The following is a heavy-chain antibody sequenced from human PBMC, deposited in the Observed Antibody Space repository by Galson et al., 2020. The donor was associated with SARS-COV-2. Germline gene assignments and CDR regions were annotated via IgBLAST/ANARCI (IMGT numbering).Heavy chain of an antibody. D-gene: IGHD3-9*01. CDR2: ISAYNGNT. V-gene: IGHV1-18*01. CDR3: ARAGLILTGLGFDY. J-gene: IGHJ4*02. Sequence: ASVKVSCKASGYTFANYGISWVRQAPGQGLEWMGWISAYNGNTNYAQKLQGRVTMTTDTSTSTAYMELRSLRSDHTAVYYCARAGLILTGLGFDYWGQGTLVTVSS. CDR1: GYTFANYG.